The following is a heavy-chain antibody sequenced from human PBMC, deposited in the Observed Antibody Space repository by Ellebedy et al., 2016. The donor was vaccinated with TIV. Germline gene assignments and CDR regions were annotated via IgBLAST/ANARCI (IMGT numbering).Heavy chain of an antibody. V-gene: IGHV4-39*01. D-gene: IGHD3-10*01. CDR1: GGSISRSSYY. Sequence: MPSETLSLTCTVSGGSISRSSYYWGWIRQPPGKGLEWIGSLSYSGSTYCNPSLKSRVTISVDTSKNQFSLKLSSVTATDTAVYYCASAMVRGTAWFDPWGQGTLVTVSS. CDR3: ASAMVRGTAWFDP. CDR2: LSYSGST. J-gene: IGHJ5*02.